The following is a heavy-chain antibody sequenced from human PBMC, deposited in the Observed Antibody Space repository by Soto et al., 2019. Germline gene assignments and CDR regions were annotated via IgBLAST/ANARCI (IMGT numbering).Heavy chain of an antibody. CDR1: GVTFSNAW. J-gene: IGHJ6*02. CDR3: TTSRYGEYYYGMDV. D-gene: IGHD3-10*01. V-gene: IGHV3-15*07. CDR2: IKSKTDGGTT. Sequence: GGSLRLSCAASGVTFSNAWMNWVRQAPGKGLEWVGRIKSKTDGGTTDYAAPVKGRFTISRDDSKNTLFLQMNSLKTEDTAVFYCTTSRYGEYYYGMDVWGQGTTVTVSS.